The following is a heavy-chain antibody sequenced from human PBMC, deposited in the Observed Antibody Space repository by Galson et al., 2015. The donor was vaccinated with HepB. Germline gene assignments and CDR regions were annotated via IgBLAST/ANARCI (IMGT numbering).Heavy chain of an antibody. Sequence: SLRLSCAASGFTFSSDVMHWVRQAPGKGLEWVAVIWYDGTNKYYADSVKGRFTISRDNSKNTLYLQMNSLRAEDTAVYYCARGGSGSYFFLDYWGQGTLVTVSS. CDR1: GFTFSSDV. D-gene: IGHD1-26*01. V-gene: IGHV3-33*08. CDR3: ARGGSGSYFFLDY. CDR2: IWYDGTNK. J-gene: IGHJ4*02.